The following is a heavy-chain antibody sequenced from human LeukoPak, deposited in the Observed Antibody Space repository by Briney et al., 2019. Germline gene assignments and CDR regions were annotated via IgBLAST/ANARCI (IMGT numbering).Heavy chain of an antibody. CDR2: IYYSGST. V-gene: IGHV4-59*01. J-gene: IGHJ6*02. CDR1: GGSISSYY. Sequence: PSETLSLTCTVSGGSISSYYWSWIRQPPGKGLEWIGYIYYSGSTNYNPSLKSRVTISVDTSKNQLSLKLSSVTAADTAVYYCASAEYSSGWYPYYYYGMDVWGQGTTVTVSS. D-gene: IGHD6-19*01. CDR3: ASAEYSSGWYPYYYYGMDV.